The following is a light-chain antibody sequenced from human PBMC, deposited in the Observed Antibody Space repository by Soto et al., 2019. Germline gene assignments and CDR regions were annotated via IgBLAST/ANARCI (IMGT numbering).Light chain of an antibody. CDR3: QQTYTFPWT. J-gene: IGKJ1*01. CDR1: QGISDY. CDR2: TAS. Sequence: DIRMTQSPSSLSASVGDTVTITCRASQGISDYLSWFQHKPGEAPKLLIYTASSLQGGVPLRFSGAGSRTDFSLTVSRLQPEDSATYYCQQTYTFPWTFGQGTWVDIK. V-gene: IGKV1-39*01.